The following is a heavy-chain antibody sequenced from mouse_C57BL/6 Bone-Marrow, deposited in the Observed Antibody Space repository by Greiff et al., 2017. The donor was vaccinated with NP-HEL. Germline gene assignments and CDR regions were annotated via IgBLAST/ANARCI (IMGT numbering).Heavy chain of an antibody. CDR1: GYTFTSYW. CDR3: TYGNYYYAMDY. V-gene: IGHV1-5*01. Sequence: VQLQQSGTVLARPGASVKMSCKTSGYTFTSYWMHWVKQRPGQGLEWIGAIYPGNSDTSYNQKFTGKAKLTAVTSASTAYMELSSLTNEDSAVYDGTYGNYYYAMDYWGQGTSGTVSS. J-gene: IGHJ4*01. CDR2: IYPGNSDT. D-gene: IGHD2-1*01.